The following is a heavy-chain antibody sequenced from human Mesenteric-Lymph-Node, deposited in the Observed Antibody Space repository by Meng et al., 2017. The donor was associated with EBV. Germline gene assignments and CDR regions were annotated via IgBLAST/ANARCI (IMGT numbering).Heavy chain of an antibody. CDR3: ARATVKNWFDP. CDR2: IYYSGST. Sequence: QVQLQVSGPGLVKPSEPLSLTCTVSGGSVSSGSYYWSWIRQPPGKGLEWIGYIYYSGSTNYNPSLKSRVTISVDTSKNQFSLKLSSVTAADTAVYYCARATVKNWFDPWGQGTLVTVSS. J-gene: IGHJ5*02. CDR1: GGSVSSGSYY. D-gene: IGHD4-17*01. V-gene: IGHV4-61*01.